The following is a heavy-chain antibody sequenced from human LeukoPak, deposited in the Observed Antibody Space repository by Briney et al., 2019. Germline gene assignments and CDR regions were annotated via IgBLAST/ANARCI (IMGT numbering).Heavy chain of an antibody. CDR1: GGSISSYY. CDR2: IYYSGST. J-gene: IGHJ4*02. D-gene: IGHD4-17*01. V-gene: IGHV4-59*01. CDR3: ARTKAYGDYGNY. Sequence: SETLSLTCTVSGGSISSYYWSWIRQPPGKGLEWIGYIYYSGSTNYNPSLKSRVTISVDTSKNQFSLKLSSVTAADTAVYYCARTKAYGDYGNYWGQGTLVTVSS.